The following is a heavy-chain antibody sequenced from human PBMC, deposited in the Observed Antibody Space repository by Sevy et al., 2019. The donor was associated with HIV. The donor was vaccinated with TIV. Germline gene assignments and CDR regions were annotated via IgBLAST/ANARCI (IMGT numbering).Heavy chain of an antibody. CDR3: ARTRVLAVYGSGSYYNRFDY. CDR2: INHSGST. Sequence: SETLSLTCAVYGGSFSGYYWSWIRQPPGKGLEWIGEINHSGSTNYNPSLKSRVTISVDTSKNQFSLKLSSVTAADTAVCYCARTRVLAVYGSGSYYNRFDYWGQGTLVTVSS. V-gene: IGHV4-34*01. J-gene: IGHJ4*02. D-gene: IGHD3-10*01. CDR1: GGSFSGYY.